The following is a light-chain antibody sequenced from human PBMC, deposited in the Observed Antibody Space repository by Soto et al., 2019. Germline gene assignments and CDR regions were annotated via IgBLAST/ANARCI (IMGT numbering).Light chain of an antibody. CDR1: ISDVGGYNY. CDR3: CSYAGSYTYV. J-gene: IGLJ1*01. Sequence: QSALTQPRSVSGSPGQSVTISCTGTISDVGGYNYVSWYQQHPGKAPKLMIYDVSKRPSGVPDRFSGSKSGNTASLTISGLQAEDGADYYCCSYAGSYTYVFGNGTKLTVL. V-gene: IGLV2-11*01. CDR2: DVS.